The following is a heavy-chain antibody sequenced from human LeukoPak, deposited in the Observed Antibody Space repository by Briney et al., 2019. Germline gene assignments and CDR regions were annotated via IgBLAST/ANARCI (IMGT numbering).Heavy chain of an antibody. J-gene: IGHJ3*02. CDR1: GGSISSYF. D-gene: IGHD1-26*01. Sequence: PSETLSLTCTVSGGSISSYFWSWIRQPAGKGLEWIGRMYTSGSTTYNPSLKSRVTMSVDTSKNQFSLRLSSVTAADTAVYYCARDEVGATTPNAFDIWGQGTMVTVSS. CDR3: ARDEVGATTPNAFDI. V-gene: IGHV4-4*07. CDR2: MYTSGST.